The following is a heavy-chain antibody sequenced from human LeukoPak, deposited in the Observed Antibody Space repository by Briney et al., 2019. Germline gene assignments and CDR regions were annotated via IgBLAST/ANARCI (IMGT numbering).Heavy chain of an antibody. CDR2: IHPGDSDT. Sequence: GESLKISCKGSGYSFTSYWIGWVRQMLGKGLEWMGIIHPGDSDTRYSPSFQGQVTMSVDESITTAYLQWSSLKASDSAMYYCAGGGKDRYGSSDYWGQGTLVTVSS. CDR1: GYSFTSYW. CDR3: AGGGKDRYGSSDY. J-gene: IGHJ4*02. V-gene: IGHV5-51*01. D-gene: IGHD1-1*01.